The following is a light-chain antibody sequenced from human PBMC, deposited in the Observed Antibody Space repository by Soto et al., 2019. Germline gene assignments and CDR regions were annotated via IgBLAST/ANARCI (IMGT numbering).Light chain of an antibody. CDR3: QQYNNWPPTNT. V-gene: IGKV3-15*01. CDR2: GAS. J-gene: IGKJ2*01. CDR1: QRVRRH. Sequence: IVVTQSPAHLSASPGGRTNLSCTARQRVRRHLGWYQQKPGQAPRLLIYGASTRATGIPARFSGSGSGTEFTLSISSLQSEDFAVYYCQQYNNWPPTNTFGQGAKLEIK.